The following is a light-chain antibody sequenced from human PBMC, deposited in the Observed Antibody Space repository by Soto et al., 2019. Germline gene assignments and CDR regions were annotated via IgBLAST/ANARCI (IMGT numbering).Light chain of an antibody. Sequence: EIVLTQSPDTLSLSPGERATISCRASQTIDNTLAWYQRKPGQAPRLLIYDASTRATGVPARFSGSGSGTDFTLTISSLQSEDFAVYYCQQHNQWPITFGQGTRLEI. J-gene: IGKJ5*01. CDR1: QTIDNT. V-gene: IGKV3-15*01. CDR3: QQHNQWPIT. CDR2: DAS.